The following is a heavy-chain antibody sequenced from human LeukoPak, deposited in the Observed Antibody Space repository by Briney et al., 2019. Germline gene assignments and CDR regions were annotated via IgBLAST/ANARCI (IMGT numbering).Heavy chain of an antibody. CDR1: GDSINSYY. Sequence: SGTLSLTCTVSGDSINSYYWNWIRQPAGKGLEWIGRIYSSGSANYNSSLKSRVTMSVDTSKNQFSLKLNSVTAADTAMYYCARDKSDKRTTVTTYAFDIWGQGTMVTVSS. V-gene: IGHV4-4*07. CDR3: ARDKSDKRTTVTTYAFDI. J-gene: IGHJ3*02. D-gene: IGHD4-11*01. CDR2: IYSSGSA.